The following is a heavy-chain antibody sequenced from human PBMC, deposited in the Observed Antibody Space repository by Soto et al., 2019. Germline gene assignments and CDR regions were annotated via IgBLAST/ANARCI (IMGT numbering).Heavy chain of an antibody. D-gene: IGHD2-15*01. Sequence: EVQLVEXGGGLVQXXXSLRLSCAASGFTFSSYWMSWVRQAPGKGLXWVANIKQDGSEKYYVDSVKGRFTISXXXXXXXXXXXXXXXXXEDTAVYYCARDLYCSGGSCYSDYWGQGTLVTVSS. CDR1: GFTFSSYW. V-gene: IGHV3-7*01. J-gene: IGHJ4*02. CDR2: IKQDGSEK. CDR3: ARDLYCSGGSCYSDY.